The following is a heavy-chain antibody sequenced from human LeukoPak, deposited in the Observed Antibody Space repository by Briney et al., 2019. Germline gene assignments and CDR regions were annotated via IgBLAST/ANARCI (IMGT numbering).Heavy chain of an antibody. CDR2: ISWNSGSI. V-gene: IGHV3-9*01. Sequence: GGSLRLSCAASGFTFDDYAMHWVRQAPGKGLEWVSGISWNSGSIGYADSVKGRFTISRDNSENTLYLQMSGLRGEDTAIYYCARESQRRRDGYNSVNWGLGFDYWGQGVLVTVSS. CDR1: GFTFDDYA. CDR3: ARESQRRRDGYNSVNWGLGFDY. D-gene: IGHD5-24*01. J-gene: IGHJ4*02.